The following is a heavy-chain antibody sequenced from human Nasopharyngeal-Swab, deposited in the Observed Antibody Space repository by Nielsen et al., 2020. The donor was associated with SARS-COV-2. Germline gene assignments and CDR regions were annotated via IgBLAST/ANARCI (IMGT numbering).Heavy chain of an antibody. CDR2: ISSTTPYI. Sequence: GESLKISCVASGFTFSGYTMNWVRQAPGKGLEWISSISSTTPYIYYADSVKGRFTISRDNAKNSLYLQMNFLRVEDTAMYYCARGEGYYDSSGYGWAFDIWGQGTLVTVSS. J-gene: IGHJ3*02. D-gene: IGHD3-22*01. V-gene: IGHV3-21*01. CDR3: ARGEGYYDSSGYGWAFDI. CDR1: GFTFSGYT.